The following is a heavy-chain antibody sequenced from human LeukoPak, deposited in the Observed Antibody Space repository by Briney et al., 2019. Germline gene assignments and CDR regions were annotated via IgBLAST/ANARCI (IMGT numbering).Heavy chain of an antibody. V-gene: IGHV1-69*05. CDR3: AGMQPIVLMVYAKPAVFDP. CDR1: GDTFSSYA. Sequence: SVKVSCKASGDTFSSYAISWVRQAPGQGLEWMGGIIPIFGTANYAQKFQGRVTITTDESTSTAYMELSSLRSEDTAVYYCAGMQPIVLMVYAKPAVFDPWGQGTLVTVSS. CDR2: IIPIFGTA. J-gene: IGHJ5*02. D-gene: IGHD2-8*01.